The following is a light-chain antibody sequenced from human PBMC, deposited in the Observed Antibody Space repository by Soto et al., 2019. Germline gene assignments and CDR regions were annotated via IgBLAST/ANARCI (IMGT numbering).Light chain of an antibody. V-gene: IGLV2-14*03. CDR3: TSYTSKNSLV. J-gene: IGLJ2*01. Sequence: QSALTQPASVSGSPGQSITISCTGTNSDIGGYNCVSWYLQHPGKAPKLIIFDVNNRPSGVSNRFSGSQSGDTASLTISGLRAEDEAAYYCTSYTSKNSLVFGGGTKLTVL. CDR1: NSDIGGYNC. CDR2: DVN.